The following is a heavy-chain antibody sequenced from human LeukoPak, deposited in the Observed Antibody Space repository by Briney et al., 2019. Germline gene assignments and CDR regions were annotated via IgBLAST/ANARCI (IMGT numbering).Heavy chain of an antibody. CDR1: GYTFTSYY. Sequence: ASVKVSCKASGYTFTSYYMHWVRQAPGQGLEWMGMINPSGGSTSYAQKFQGRVTMTRDTSTSTVYMELSSLRSEDTAVYYCARGGPPPWFGELLFSGSTDYWGQGTLVTVSS. V-gene: IGHV1-46*01. CDR3: ARGGPPPWFGELLFSGSTDY. J-gene: IGHJ4*02. CDR2: INPSGGST. D-gene: IGHD3-10*01.